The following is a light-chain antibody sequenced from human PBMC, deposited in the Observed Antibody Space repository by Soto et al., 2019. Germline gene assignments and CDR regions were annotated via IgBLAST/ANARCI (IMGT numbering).Light chain of an antibody. V-gene: IGLV1-44*01. CDR2: NNN. CDR1: SSNIGSNA. J-gene: IGLJ1*01. Sequence: QSVLTQPPSASGSPGQRVTISCSGSSSNIGSNAVNWYQQLPGTAPTLLIYNNNEWPSGVPDRFSGSKSGTSASLAISGLQFEDGGEYYCATWDDSLNGYVFGTGTKVTVL. CDR3: ATWDDSLNGYV.